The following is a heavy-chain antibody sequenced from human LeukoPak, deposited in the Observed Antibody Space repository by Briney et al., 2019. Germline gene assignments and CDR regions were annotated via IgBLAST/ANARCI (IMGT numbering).Heavy chain of an antibody. CDR2: ISGSGGST. D-gene: IGHD3-22*01. Sequence: GGSLRLSCAASGFTFSTYTMNWVRQAPGKGLEWVSAISGSGGSTYYADSVKGRFTISRDNSKNTLYLQMNSLRAEDTAVYYCAHSTEDYYDSSGQFDYWGQGTLVTVSS. CDR3: AHSTEDYYDSSGQFDY. J-gene: IGHJ4*02. CDR1: GFTFSTYT. V-gene: IGHV3-23*01.